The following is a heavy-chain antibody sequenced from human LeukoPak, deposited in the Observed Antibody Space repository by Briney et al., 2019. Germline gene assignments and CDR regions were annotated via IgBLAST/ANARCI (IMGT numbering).Heavy chain of an antibody. J-gene: IGHJ4*02. V-gene: IGHV3-21*01. CDR3: ARDRSGSYPYYFDY. D-gene: IGHD1-26*01. CDR2: ISSRSAYI. Sequence: GGSLRLSCAASGFTFGSYNMNWVRQAPGKGLEWVSSISSRSAYIHYTDSVKGRFNISRDNAENSLYLQMNNLRADDTAVYYCARDRSGSYPYYFDYWGQGTLVTVSS. CDR1: GFTFGSYN.